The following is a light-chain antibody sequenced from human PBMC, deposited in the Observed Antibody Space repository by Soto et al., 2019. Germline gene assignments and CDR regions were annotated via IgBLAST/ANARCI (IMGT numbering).Light chain of an antibody. CDR2: DVS. CDR3: CSYAGTYTWV. CDR1: SSDVGDYNY. J-gene: IGLJ3*02. V-gene: IGLV2-11*01. Sequence: QSALTQPRSVSGSPGQSVTISCTGTSSDVGDYNYVSWYQQHPGKAPKIIIYDVSKWPSGVPDRFSGSKSGNTASLTISGLQAEDEADYYCCSYAGTYTWVFGGGTKLTVL.